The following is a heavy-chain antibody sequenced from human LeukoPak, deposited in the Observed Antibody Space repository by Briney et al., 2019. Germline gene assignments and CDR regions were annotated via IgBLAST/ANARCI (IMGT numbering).Heavy chain of an antibody. CDR3: ASRYSSHSLGAFDI. V-gene: IGHV3-53*01. CDR1: GFTVSSNY. D-gene: IGHD6-19*01. Sequence: GGSLRLSCAASGFTVSSNYMSWVRQAPGKGLEWVSVIYSGGSTYYADSVKGRFTISRDNSKNTLYLQMNSLRAEDTAVYYCASRYSSHSLGAFDIWGQGTMVTVSS. CDR2: IYSGGST. J-gene: IGHJ3*02.